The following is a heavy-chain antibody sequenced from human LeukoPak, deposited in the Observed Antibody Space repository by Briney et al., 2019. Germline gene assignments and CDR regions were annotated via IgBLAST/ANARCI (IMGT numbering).Heavy chain of an antibody. V-gene: IGHV3-23*01. CDR2: ITRGVGST. CDR3: AKKGQADDDGKPN. J-gene: IGHJ4*02. Sequence: GGSLRLSCAASGFTFSSYSMNWVRQAPGKGLECVSAITRGVGSTYYADSVKGRFTISRDNSENTLYLQMNNLRVDDTAVYYCAKKGQADDDGKPNWGQGTLVTVSS. D-gene: IGHD1-1*01. CDR1: GFTFSSYS.